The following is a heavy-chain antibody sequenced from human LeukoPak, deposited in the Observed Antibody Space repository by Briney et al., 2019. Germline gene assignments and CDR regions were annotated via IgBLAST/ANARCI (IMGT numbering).Heavy chain of an antibody. CDR2: IWYDGSNK. CDR3: AKDLRYYDFWSGLADY. CDR1: GFTFSTYG. Sequence: GGSLRLSRAASGFTFSTYGMHWVRQAPGKGLEWVALIWYDGSNKYYADSVKGRFTISRDNSKNTLYLQMNSLRAEDTAVYYCAKDLRYYDFWSGLADYWGQGTLVTVSS. J-gene: IGHJ4*02. V-gene: IGHV3-33*06. D-gene: IGHD3-3*01.